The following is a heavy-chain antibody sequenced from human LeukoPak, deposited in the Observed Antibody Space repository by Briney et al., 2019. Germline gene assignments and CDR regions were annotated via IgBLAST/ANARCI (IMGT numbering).Heavy chain of an antibody. CDR1: GFTFDDHG. D-gene: IGHD4-23*01. CDR2: ISWSGGTT. Sequence: PGGSLRLSCAASGFTFDDHGVSWVRQAPGKGLEWVSGISWSGGTTGYADSVKGRFSISRDNAKNSLYLQMNSLRAEDTALYYCARDYGGNSGFFDYWGQGTLVTVSS. V-gene: IGHV3-20*04. J-gene: IGHJ4*02. CDR3: ARDYGGNSGFFDY.